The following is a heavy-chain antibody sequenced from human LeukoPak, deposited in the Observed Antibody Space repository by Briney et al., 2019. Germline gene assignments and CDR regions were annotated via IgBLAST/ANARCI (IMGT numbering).Heavy chain of an antibody. Sequence: GGSLRLSCVASGFTFTNYGMMWVRQAPGKGLVWVSYINSDGRRTTYADSVKGRFTISRDNAKNTLYLQMNSLRAEDTAMYYCARNYSGMSYWGQGTLVIVSS. CDR3: ARNYSGMSY. CDR1: GFTFTNYG. V-gene: IGHV3-74*01. D-gene: IGHD1-26*01. CDR2: INSDGRRT. J-gene: IGHJ4*02.